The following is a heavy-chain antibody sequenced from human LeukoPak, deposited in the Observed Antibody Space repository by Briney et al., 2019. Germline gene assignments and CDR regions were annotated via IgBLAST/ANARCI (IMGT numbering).Heavy chain of an antibody. CDR2: ISAYNGDT. CDR1: GYTFTSYG. J-gene: IGHJ4*02. Sequence: ASVKVSCKASGYTFTSYGISWVRQAPGQGLEWMGWISAYNGDTNYAQKLQGRVTMTTDTSTSTAYMELRSLRSDDTAVYYCARDSLDGDSLDYWGQGTLVTVSS. CDR3: ARDSLDGDSLDY. D-gene: IGHD4-17*01. V-gene: IGHV1-18*01.